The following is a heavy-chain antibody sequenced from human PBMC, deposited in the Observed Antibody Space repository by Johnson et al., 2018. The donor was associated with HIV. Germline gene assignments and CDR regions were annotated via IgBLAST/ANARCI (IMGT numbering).Heavy chain of an antibody. CDR3: AKSYYEEERPMGVDAFDI. D-gene: IGHD1-26*01. V-gene: IGHV3-33*06. CDR2: IRYDGSNK. Sequence: QVQLVESGGGVVQPGRSLRLSCAASGFTFSSYGMHWVRQAPGKGLEWVAVIRYDGSNKYYADSVKGRFNISRDNSKNTLYLQMNSLRAEDTAVYYCAKSYYEEERPMGVDAFDIWGQGTMVTVSS. CDR1: GFTFSSYG. J-gene: IGHJ3*02.